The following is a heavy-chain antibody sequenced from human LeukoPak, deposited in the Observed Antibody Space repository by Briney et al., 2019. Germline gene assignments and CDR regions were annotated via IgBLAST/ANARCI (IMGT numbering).Heavy chain of an antibody. CDR1: GYTFTSYY. V-gene: IGHV1-46*01. CDR2: INPSGGST. CDR3: ARDRYCSGGSCSHLHFDY. Sequence: ASVKVSCKASGYTFTSYYMQWVRQAPGQGLEWMGIINPSGGSTSYAQKFQGRVTMTRDTSTSTVYMELSSLRSEDTAVYYCARDRYCSGGSCSHLHFDYWGQGTLVTVSS. J-gene: IGHJ4*02. D-gene: IGHD2-15*01.